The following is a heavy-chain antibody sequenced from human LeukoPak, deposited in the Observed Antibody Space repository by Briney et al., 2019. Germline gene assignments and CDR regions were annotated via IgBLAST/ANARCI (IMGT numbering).Heavy chain of an antibody. CDR3: AREHNPHYYGSGSSLDY. V-gene: IGHV4-59*12. D-gene: IGHD3-10*01. CDR2: IYYTGST. CDR1: GDSITSYF. Sequence: SETLSLTCSVSGDSITSYFWSWIRQPPGTVLELIGYIYYTGSTNYNPSLKSRVTMSVDTSKNQFSLKLSSVTAADTAVYYCAREHNPHYYGSGSSLDYWGQGTLVTVSS. J-gene: IGHJ4*02.